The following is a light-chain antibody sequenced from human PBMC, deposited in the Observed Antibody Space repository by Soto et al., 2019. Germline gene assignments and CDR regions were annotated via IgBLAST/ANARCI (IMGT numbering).Light chain of an antibody. Sequence: QSVLTQPPSASGSPGQSVTISCTGTSSDVGGYNYVSWYQQHPGKAPKLMIHEVSKRPSGVPDRFSGSKSGNTASLTVSGLQVEDEADYYCSSYAGSNNLVFAGGTKVTVL. J-gene: IGLJ2*01. CDR1: SSDVGGYNY. V-gene: IGLV2-8*01. CDR3: SSYAGSNNLV. CDR2: EVS.